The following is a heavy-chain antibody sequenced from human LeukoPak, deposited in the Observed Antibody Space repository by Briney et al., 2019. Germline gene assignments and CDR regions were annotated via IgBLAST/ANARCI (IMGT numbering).Heavy chain of an antibody. Sequence: SETLSLTCTVSGGSISSYYWSWIRQPPGKGLEWIGYIYYSGSTNYNPSLKSRVTISVDTSKNQFSLKLSSVTAADTAVYYCASGGTYYYGSGSYWGYFDYWGQGTLVTVSS. CDR1: GGSISSYY. CDR3: ASGGTYYYGSGSYWGYFDY. CDR2: IYYSGST. D-gene: IGHD3-10*01. J-gene: IGHJ4*02. V-gene: IGHV4-59*08.